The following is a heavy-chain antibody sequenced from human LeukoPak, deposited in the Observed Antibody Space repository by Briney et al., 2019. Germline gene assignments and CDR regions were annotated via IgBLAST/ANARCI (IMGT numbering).Heavy chain of an antibody. D-gene: IGHD3-22*01. V-gene: IGHV3-23*01. CDR1: GFTFSSYW. Sequence: GGSLRLSCAASGFTFSSYWMSWVRQAPGRGLQWVSGISASGATTYYADSLKGRFTISRDNAKNSLYLQMNSLRAEDTAVYYCAKDLLPSAMIVVAQVYDAFDIWGQGTMVTVSS. J-gene: IGHJ3*02. CDR2: ISASGATT. CDR3: AKDLLPSAMIVVAQVYDAFDI.